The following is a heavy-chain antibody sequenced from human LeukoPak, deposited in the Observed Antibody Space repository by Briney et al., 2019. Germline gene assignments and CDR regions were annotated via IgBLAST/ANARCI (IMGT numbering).Heavy chain of an antibody. CDR3: ARTGGRDGYGFDY. V-gene: IGHV3-33*01. D-gene: IGHD5-24*01. J-gene: IGHJ4*02. Sequence: GGSLRPSWAASGLTFSSHGMHWVRQTPGKGLQWVAAARYDGSNKYHADSVKGRLTISRDNSKNTLYLQMNSLRAEDTAVYYCARTGGRDGYGFDYWGQGTLVTVSP. CDR1: GLTFSSHG. CDR2: ARYDGSNK.